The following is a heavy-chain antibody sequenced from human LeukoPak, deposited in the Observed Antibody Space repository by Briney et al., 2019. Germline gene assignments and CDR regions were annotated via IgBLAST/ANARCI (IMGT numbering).Heavy chain of an antibody. CDR2: INGDGSTI. Sequence: GGSLRLSCAASGFTFSSYWMHWVRQAPGKGLVWVSRINGDGSTISYADSVKGRFTIPRDNAEDTAVYYCARPRYCSSTSCPYYFDYWGQGTLVTVSS. J-gene: IGHJ4*02. D-gene: IGHD2-2*01. CDR3: YFDY. CDR1: GFTFSSYW. V-gene: IGHV3-74*01.